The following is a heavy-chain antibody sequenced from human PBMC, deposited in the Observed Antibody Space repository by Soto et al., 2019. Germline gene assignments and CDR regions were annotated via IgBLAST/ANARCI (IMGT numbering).Heavy chain of an antibody. V-gene: IGHV3-15*01. Sequence: GGSLRLSCAASGLTFSNAWMSWVRQAPGKGLEWVGRIKNRKDGGTADYAAPVKGRFTISRDDSTNTLYLQMNSLRTEDTAMYYCTTDPGDYEDYWGQGTQVTVSS. D-gene: IGHD4-17*01. CDR2: IKNRKDGGTA. J-gene: IGHJ4*02. CDR3: TTDPGDYEDY. CDR1: GLTFSNAW.